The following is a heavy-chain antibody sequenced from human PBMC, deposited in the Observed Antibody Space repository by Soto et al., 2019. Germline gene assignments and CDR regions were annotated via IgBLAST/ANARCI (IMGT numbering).Heavy chain of an antibody. J-gene: IGHJ6*02. CDR3: ASNKLELGNYYYGMDV. CDR1: GYTFTSYD. Sequence: ASVKVSCKASGYTFTSYDINWVRQATGQGLEWMGWMNPNSGNTGYAQKFQGRVTMTRNTSISTAYMELSSLRSEDTAVYYCASNKLELGNYYYGMDVWGQGPRSPSP. V-gene: IGHV1-8*01. D-gene: IGHD1-7*01. CDR2: MNPNSGNT.